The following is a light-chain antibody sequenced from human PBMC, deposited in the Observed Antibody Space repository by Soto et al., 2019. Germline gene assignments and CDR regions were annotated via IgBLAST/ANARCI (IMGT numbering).Light chain of an antibody. CDR3: QQSYRTPYT. CDR2: YAS. Sequence: DLQMTQSPSSLSASVGDRVTVTCRASQSIRNFLNWYQQKPGKAPMLLIFYASSLESGVPSRFSGSGSGTDFTLTISSLQPEDFATYYCQQSYRTPYTFGQGTKLEIK. J-gene: IGKJ2*01. V-gene: IGKV1-39*01. CDR1: QSIRNF.